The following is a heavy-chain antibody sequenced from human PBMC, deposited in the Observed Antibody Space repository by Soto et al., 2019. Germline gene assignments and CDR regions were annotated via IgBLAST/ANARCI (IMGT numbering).Heavy chain of an antibody. CDR3: AKAPVDFWSGYYWFDP. D-gene: IGHD3-3*01. Sequence: PSPTLSLTCAISGDSVSSNSAAWNWIRQSPSRGFEWLGRTYYRSKWYNDYAVSVKSRITINPDTSKNQFSLQLNSVTPEDTAVYYCAKAPVDFWSGYYWFDPWGQGTLVTVSS. J-gene: IGHJ5*02. CDR2: TYYRSKWYN. V-gene: IGHV6-1*01. CDR1: GDSVSSNSAA.